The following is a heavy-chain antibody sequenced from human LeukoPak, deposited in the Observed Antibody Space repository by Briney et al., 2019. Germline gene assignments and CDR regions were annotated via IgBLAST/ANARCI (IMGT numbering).Heavy chain of an antibody. Sequence: PSETLSLTCTVSGGSISSSSYYWGWIRQPPGKGLEWIGSIYYSGSTYYNPSLKSRVTISVDTSKNQFSLKLSSVTAADTAVYYCALYSSSSIYFDYWGQGTLVTVSS. CDR3: ALYSSSSIYFDY. CDR1: GGSISSSSYY. CDR2: IYYSGST. D-gene: IGHD6-6*01. V-gene: IGHV4-39*07. J-gene: IGHJ4*02.